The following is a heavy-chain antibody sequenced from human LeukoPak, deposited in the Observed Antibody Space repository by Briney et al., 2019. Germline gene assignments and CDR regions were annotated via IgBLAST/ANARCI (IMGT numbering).Heavy chain of an antibody. CDR1: GYTFTDYF. Sequence: ASVKVSCKASGYTFTDYFMHWVRQAPGQGLEWMGWINPNSGGTNYAQKFQGRVTMTRDTSISTAYMELSRLRSDDTAVYYCARAYYYDSSGCYYYDYWGQGTLVTVSS. CDR2: INPNSGGT. V-gene: IGHV1-2*02. J-gene: IGHJ4*02. CDR3: ARAYYYDSSGCYYYDY. D-gene: IGHD3-22*01.